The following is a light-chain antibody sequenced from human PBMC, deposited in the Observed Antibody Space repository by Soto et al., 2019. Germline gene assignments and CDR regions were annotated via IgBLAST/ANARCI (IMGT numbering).Light chain of an antibody. V-gene: IGKV1-16*02. Sequence: DIQMTQSPSSLSASVGDRVTITCRASQDISNHLAWFQQKPGKAPKSLIYDASSLQSGVPSNFSGSASGTHSTLIISSLQPEDCATYYCQQYHNYPVTFGGGTKVEI. CDR2: DAS. CDR1: QDISNH. CDR3: QQYHNYPVT. J-gene: IGKJ4*01.